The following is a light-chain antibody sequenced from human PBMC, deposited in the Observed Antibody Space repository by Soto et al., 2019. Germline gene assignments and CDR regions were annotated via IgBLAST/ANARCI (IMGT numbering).Light chain of an antibody. CDR3: QQLNTYPVT. CDR1: QGISRY. CDR2: AAS. Sequence: IQLTQSPSSLSASVGASVTITCRASQGISRYLAWYQQKPGRAPTLLISAASTLQSGVPSRFSGSGSGTDFTLRISSLQPEDFATYYCQQLNTYPVTFGGGTKVDTK. J-gene: IGKJ4*01. V-gene: IGKV1-9*01.